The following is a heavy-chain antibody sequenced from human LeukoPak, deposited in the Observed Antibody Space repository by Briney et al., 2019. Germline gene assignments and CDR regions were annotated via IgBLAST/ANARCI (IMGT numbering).Heavy chain of an antibody. CDR1: GFTFSGFE. J-gene: IGHJ4*02. CDR2: ISSSGGTI. V-gene: IGHV3-48*03. Sequence: PGGSLRLSCAASGFTFSGFEMNWVRQAPGKGLEWVSYISSSGGTIYYADSVKGRFTISRDNAKNLVFLQMNSLRAEDTAVYYCVRDGNILMGYGDYLPDYRGQGTLVTVSS. CDR3: VRDGNILMGYGDYLPDY. D-gene: IGHD4-17*01.